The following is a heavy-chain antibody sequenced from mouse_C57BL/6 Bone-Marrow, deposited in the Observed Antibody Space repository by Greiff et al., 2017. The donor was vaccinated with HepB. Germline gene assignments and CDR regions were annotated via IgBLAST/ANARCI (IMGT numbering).Heavy chain of an antibody. CDR1: GYTFTDYE. D-gene: IGHD1-1*01. CDR2: IDPETGGT. CDR3: TNDGSSQSYFDY. V-gene: IGHV1-15*01. Sequence: VQLQQSGAELVRPGASVTLSCKASGYTFTDYEMHWVKQTPVHGLEWIGAIDPETGGTAYNQKFKGKAILTADKSSSTAYMELRSLTSEDSAVYYCTNDGSSQSYFDYWGQGTTLTVSS. J-gene: IGHJ2*01.